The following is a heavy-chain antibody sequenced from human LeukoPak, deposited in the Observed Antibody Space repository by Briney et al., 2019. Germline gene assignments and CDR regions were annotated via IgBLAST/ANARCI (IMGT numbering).Heavy chain of an antibody. D-gene: IGHD3-10*01. V-gene: IGHV1-8*01. CDR2: MNPNSGNT. Sequence: ASVKVSCKASVYTFTSYDINWVRQATGQGLEWMGWMNPNSGNTGYAQKFQGRVTMTRNTSIRTAYMELSSLRSEDTAVYYCARRGFGELLIYYYYMDVWGKGTTLTVSS. CDR3: ARRGFGELLIYYYYMDV. CDR1: VYTFTSYD. J-gene: IGHJ6*03.